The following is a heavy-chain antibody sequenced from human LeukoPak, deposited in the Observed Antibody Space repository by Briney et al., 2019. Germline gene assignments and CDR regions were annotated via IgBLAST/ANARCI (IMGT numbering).Heavy chain of an antibody. V-gene: IGHV3-21*01. CDR2: ITSSSSYL. J-gene: IGHJ3*02. CDR3: AREVDTAMAYDAFDI. CDR1: GFXFSSYS. D-gene: IGHD5-18*01. Sequence: PGGSLRLSCAASGFXFSSYSMNWVRQAPGKGLEWVSSITSSSSYLYYADSVKGRLTISRDNAKNSLYLQMNSLRAEDTAVYYCAREVDTAMAYDAFDIWGQGTMVTVSS.